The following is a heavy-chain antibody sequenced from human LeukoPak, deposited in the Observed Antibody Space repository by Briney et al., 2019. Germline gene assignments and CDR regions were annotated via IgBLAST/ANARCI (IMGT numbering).Heavy chain of an antibody. Sequence: GGSLRLSCAASGFTLITYWMTWVRQAPGKGLEWVANINQDGSEKYYVGSVKGRFTISRDNARNSLYLQMNSLRAEDTALYYCARGRSVDYWGQGTLVTVSS. V-gene: IGHV3-7*03. CDR3: ARGRSVDY. CDR1: GFTLITYW. CDR2: INQDGSEK. J-gene: IGHJ4*02.